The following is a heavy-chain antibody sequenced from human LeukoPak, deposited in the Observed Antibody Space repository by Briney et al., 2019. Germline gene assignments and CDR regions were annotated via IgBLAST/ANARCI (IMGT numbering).Heavy chain of an antibody. CDR1: GYTFTSYD. V-gene: IGHV1-8*01. Sequence: ASVKVSCKASGYTFTSYDINWVRQATGQGLEWMGWMNPNSGNTGYAQKFQGRVTMTRNTSISTAYMELSSLRSEDTAVYYCARGHYYDDGWAFDIWGQGTMVTVSS. J-gene: IGHJ3*02. CDR3: ARGHYYDDGWAFDI. D-gene: IGHD3-22*01. CDR2: MNPNSGNT.